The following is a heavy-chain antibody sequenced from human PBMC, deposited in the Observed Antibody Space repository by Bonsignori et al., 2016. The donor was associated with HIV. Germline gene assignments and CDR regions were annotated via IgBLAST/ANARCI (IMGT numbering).Heavy chain of an antibody. V-gene: IGHV3-23*01. Sequence: GGSLRLSCAASGFTFSNHAMSWVRQAPGTGLEWVSGISGSGTSVYYADSVKGRFTISRDNSTSTLFLQMNDLRAEDTALYYCAKDFLRWRNGWLFDSWGQGTLVTVS. CDR3: AKDFLRWRNGWLFDS. D-gene: IGHD2-8*01. CDR1: GFTFSNHA. CDR2: ISGSGTSV. J-gene: IGHJ4*02.